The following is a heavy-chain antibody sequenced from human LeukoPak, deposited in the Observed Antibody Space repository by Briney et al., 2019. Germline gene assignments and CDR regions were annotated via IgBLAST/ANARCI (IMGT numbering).Heavy chain of an antibody. CDR1: GYTFTGYY. CDR2: INPDSGGT. D-gene: IGHD6-13*01. Sequence: GASVKVSCKAFGYTFTGYYIHRVRQAPGQGLEWLGWINPDSGGTNYAQKFQGRVTVTRDTSISTAYMDLSSLRSDDTAVYYCARDIASTSDGSDYWGQGTLVTVSS. CDR3: ARDIASTSDGSDY. J-gene: IGHJ4*02. V-gene: IGHV1-2*02.